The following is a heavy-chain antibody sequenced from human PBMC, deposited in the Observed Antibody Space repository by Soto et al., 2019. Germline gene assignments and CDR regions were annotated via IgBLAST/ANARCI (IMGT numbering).Heavy chain of an antibody. Sequence: GGSLRLSCAASGFPSSTYALNWVRQAPGKGPEWVSTISESGHHTHYADSVKGRFTISRDKSKNTLSLQMNSLRVDDTAIYYCTKSDGCGGGACYTGTYYYFDVWGRGTLVTVSS. D-gene: IGHD3-16*02. CDR1: GFPSSTYA. CDR2: ISESGHHT. CDR3: TKSDGCGGGACYTGTYYYFDV. V-gene: IGHV3-23*01. J-gene: IGHJ2*01.